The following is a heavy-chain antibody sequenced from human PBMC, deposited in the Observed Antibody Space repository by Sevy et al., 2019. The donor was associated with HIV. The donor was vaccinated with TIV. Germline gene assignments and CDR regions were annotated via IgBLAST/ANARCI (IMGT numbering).Heavy chain of an antibody. J-gene: IGHJ4*02. V-gene: IGHV3-7*03. CDR3: ARVMYSPYYDYMWCSYRYPADIFDY. D-gene: IGHD3-16*02. CDR1: GFTFSSYW. Sequence: GGSLRLSCAASGFTFSSYWMSWVRQAPGKGLEWVANIKQDGSEKYYVASVKGRFTTSRDNAKNSLYLHMNSLRADVTAVYYCARVMYSPYYDYMWCSYRYPADIFDYWRQGTLVTVSS. CDR2: IKQDGSEK.